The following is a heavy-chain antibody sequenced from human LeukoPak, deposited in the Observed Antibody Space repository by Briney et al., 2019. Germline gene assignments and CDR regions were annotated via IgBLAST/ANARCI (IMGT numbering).Heavy chain of an antibody. CDR3: ARRSRVDLADGIAWSFDY. V-gene: IGHV4-34*01. Sequence: SETLSLTCAVYGGSFTAYYWNWIRQPPGKGLQWIGEINHSGSTNYIPSLKSRVTISVDTSKNQFSLKLSSVTAADSGVYYCARRSRVDLADGIAWSFDYWGRGTLVTVSS. CDR2: INHSGST. J-gene: IGHJ4*02. D-gene: IGHD5-12*01. CDR1: GGSFTAYY.